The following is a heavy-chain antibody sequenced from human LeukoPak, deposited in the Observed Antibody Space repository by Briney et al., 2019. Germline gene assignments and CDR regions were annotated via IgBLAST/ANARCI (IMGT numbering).Heavy chain of an antibody. CDR2: IIPIFGTA. CDR1: GGTFSSYA. J-gene: IGHJ4*02. V-gene: IGHV1-69*13. Sequence: SVKVSCKASGGTFSSYAINWVRQPPGQGLEWMGGIIPIFGTANYAQKFQDRVTITVDESTSTAYMELSSLRSEDTAIYYCASKLYCSNTRCRNFPFAYWGQGTLVAVSS. CDR3: ASKLYCSNTRCRNFPFAY. D-gene: IGHD2-2*01.